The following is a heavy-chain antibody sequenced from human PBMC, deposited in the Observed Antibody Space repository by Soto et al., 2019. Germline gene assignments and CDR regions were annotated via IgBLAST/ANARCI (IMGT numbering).Heavy chain of an antibody. Sequence: PSETLSLSCAASGFTFSSYSMNWVRQAPGKGLEWVSSISSSSSYIYYADSVKGRFTISRDNAKNSLYLQMNSLRAEDTAVYYCARPTYGMDVWGQGTTVTVSS. CDR2: ISSSSSYI. V-gene: IGHV3-21*01. CDR1: GFTFSSYS. J-gene: IGHJ6*02. CDR3: ARPTYGMDV.